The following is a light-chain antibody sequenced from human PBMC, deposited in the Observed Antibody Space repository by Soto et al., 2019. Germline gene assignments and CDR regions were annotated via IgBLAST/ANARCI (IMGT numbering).Light chain of an antibody. Sequence: QSVLTQPASVSGSPGQSITISCTGTSSDVGSYTLVSWYQQHPGEAPKLIIYDVSKRPSGVPDRFSGSKSGNTASLTISGLQAEDEADYYCCSYAGSYTVVFGGGTKLTVL. CDR1: SSDVGSYTL. CDR2: DVS. J-gene: IGLJ2*01. V-gene: IGLV2-11*01. CDR3: CSYAGSYTVV.